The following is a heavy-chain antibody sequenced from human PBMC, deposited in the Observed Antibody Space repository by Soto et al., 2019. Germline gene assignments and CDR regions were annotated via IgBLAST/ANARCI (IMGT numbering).Heavy chain of an antibody. CDR2: ISGSGNYT. D-gene: IGHD4-4*01. V-gene: IGHV3-21*01. CDR3: AREGINNYNEYYFDS. J-gene: IGHJ4*02. Sequence: GGSLRLSCAASGFTFSTYSMSWVRQAPGKGLEWVSSISGSGNYTHYADFLRGRFTISRDNAKTSLYLQMNSLRAEDTAVYYCAREGINNYNEYYFDSWGQGTVVTVSS. CDR1: GFTFSTYS.